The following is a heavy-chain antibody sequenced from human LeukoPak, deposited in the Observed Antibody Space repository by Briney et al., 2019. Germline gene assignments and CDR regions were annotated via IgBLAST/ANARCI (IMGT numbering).Heavy chain of an antibody. D-gene: IGHD3-10*01. CDR1: GYTFTSYG. CDR2: INPKNGGT. V-gene: IGHV1-2*02. J-gene: IGHJ6*03. Sequence: ASVKVSCKASGYTFTSYGISWVRQAPGQGLEWMGWINPKNGGTNSAQKFADRVTFTGDTSLTTAYMELKRLRFDDTAVYYCARGTVLLWFGSLRHSHMDVWGMGTTVIISS. CDR3: ARGTVLLWFGSLRHSHMDV.